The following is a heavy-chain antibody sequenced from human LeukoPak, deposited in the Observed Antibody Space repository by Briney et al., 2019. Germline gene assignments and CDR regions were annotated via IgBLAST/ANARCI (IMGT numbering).Heavy chain of an antibody. CDR2: INHSGST. V-gene: IGHV4-34*01. CDR1: GFTFSSYA. D-gene: IGHD2-2*01. Sequence: TGGSLRLSCAASGFTFSSYAMHWVRQAPGKGLEWIGEINHSGSTNYNPSLKSRVTISVDTSKNQFSLKLSSVTAADTAVYYCAREDAAVVPAGYYFDYWGQGTLVTVSS. J-gene: IGHJ4*02. CDR3: AREDAAVVPAGYYFDY.